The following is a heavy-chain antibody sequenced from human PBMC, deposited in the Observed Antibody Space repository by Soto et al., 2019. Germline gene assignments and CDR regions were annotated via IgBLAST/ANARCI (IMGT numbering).Heavy chain of an antibody. CDR2: MSYDGSNE. CDR3: AKDGSHNFDC. CDR1: GFTFSHYD. D-gene: IGHD6-13*01. Sequence: QVQLVESGGGVVQPGRSLRLSCAASGFTFSHYDMHWVRQAPGKGLEWVALMSYDGSNEYYADSVKGRFTISRDNSKNTLNLQMNRLRAEDTAVYYCAKDGSHNFDCWGQGTLVTVSS. J-gene: IGHJ4*02. V-gene: IGHV3-30*18.